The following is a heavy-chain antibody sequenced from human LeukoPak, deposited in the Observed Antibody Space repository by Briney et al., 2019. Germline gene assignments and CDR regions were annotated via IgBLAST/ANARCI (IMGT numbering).Heavy chain of an antibody. CDR2: ISSSSSYI. J-gene: IGHJ4*02. Sequence: GSLRLSCAASGFTFSSYSMNWVRQAPGKGLEWVSSISSSSSYIYYADSVKGRFTISRDNAKNSLYLQMSSLRAGDTAVYYCARGGVGYSYGFDYWGQGTLVTVSS. CDR1: GFTFSSYS. CDR3: ARGGVGYSYGFDY. D-gene: IGHD5-18*01. V-gene: IGHV3-21*01.